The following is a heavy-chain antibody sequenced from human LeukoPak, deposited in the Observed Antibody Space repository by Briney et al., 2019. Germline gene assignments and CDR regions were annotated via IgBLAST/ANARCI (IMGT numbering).Heavy chain of an antibody. D-gene: IGHD3-10*01. CDR3: AREPGKDYYGSGTLLPGGWFDP. CDR2: ISHAGSNE. V-gene: IGHV3-30*03. CDR1: GFIFSSHG. J-gene: IGHJ5*02. Sequence: GGSLRLSCAASGFIFSSHGMHWIRQAPGKGLEWVALISHAGSNEYYAASVKGRFTISRDNSNNEFYLQMNSLRAEDTAVYYCAREPGKDYYGSGTLLPGGWFDPWGQGTLVTVSS.